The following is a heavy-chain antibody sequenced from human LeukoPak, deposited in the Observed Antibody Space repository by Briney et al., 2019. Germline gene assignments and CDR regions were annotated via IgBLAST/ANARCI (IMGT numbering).Heavy chain of an antibody. J-gene: IGHJ4*02. CDR3: TRRLDD. CDR1: GFTFSNFL. CDR2: ISGSGGDT. Sequence: GGSLRLSCAASGFTFSNFLMTWVRQAPGKGPEWVSAISGSGGDTYYADSVKGRFTISRDNAQNSLYLQMNGLRVEDTAVYYCTRRLDDWGQGTLVTVSS. V-gene: IGHV3-23*01. D-gene: IGHD3-16*01.